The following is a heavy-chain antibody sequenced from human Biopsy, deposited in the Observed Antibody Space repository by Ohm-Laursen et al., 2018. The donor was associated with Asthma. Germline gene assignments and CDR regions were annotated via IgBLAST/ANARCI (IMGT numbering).Heavy chain of an antibody. CDR2: INSVFGTT. V-gene: IGHV1-69*13. D-gene: IGHD2-2*01. J-gene: IGHJ4*02. CDR3: ARKAGSCISRTCYSLDF. CDR1: GGTFNTYV. Sequence: GASVKVSCKSLGGTFNTYVIGWVRQAPGQGLEWMGGINSVFGTTTYPRRLGDRVTITADDSTSTVYMELSSLRSEDTAVYYCARKAGSCISRTCYSLDFWGQGTLVTVSS.